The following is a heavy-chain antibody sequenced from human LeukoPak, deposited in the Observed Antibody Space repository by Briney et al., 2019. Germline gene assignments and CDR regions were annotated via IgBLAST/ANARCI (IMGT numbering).Heavy chain of an antibody. CDR2: ISYDGSNK. D-gene: IGHD6-13*01. V-gene: IGHV3-30-3*01. Sequence: GGSLRLSCAASGFTFSSYAMHWVRQAPGKGLEWVAVISYDGSNKYYADSVKGQFTISRDNSKNTLYLQMNSLRAEDTAVYYCARGLDRIAAAGTVGYWGQGTLVTVSS. J-gene: IGHJ4*02. CDR3: ARGLDRIAAAGTVGY. CDR1: GFTFSSYA.